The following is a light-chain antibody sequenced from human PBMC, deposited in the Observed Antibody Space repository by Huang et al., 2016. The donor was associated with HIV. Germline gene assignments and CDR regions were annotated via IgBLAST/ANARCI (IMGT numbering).Light chain of an antibody. Sequence: VVMTQSPLSLPVTLGQPASISCRSSESLVHSDGNTYLNWFQQRPGQSQRRLIYQVSNRDSGVPDRFSGSGSGSGTDFTLKISRVEAEDVAVYYCMQGTHWPPWTFGQGTKVEIK. V-gene: IGKV2-30*02. CDR3: MQGTHWPPWT. CDR2: QVS. J-gene: IGKJ1*01. CDR1: ESLVHSDGNTY.